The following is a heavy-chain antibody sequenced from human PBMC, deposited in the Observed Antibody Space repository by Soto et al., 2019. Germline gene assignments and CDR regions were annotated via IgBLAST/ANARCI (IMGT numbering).Heavy chain of an antibody. Sequence: QVQLQESGQGLVKPSHNLSRTCTISGGSIRNDNFYWRYLRQRPGEGLEWIGYISYSGYTYYHPSLKSRVIISVDQYNTQFSLMLDSGTAADTAVYYCAGDMGGTVTGRGAFGIRGRGPLLTASS. CDR1: GGSIRNDNFY. V-gene: IGHV4-31*03. J-gene: IGHJ3*02. CDR2: ISYSGYT. D-gene: IGHD6-19*01. CDR3: AGDMGGTVTGRGAFGI.